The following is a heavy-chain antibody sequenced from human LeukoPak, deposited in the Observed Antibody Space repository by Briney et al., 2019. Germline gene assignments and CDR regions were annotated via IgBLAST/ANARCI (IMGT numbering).Heavy chain of an antibody. CDR2: ISSSGGST. J-gene: IGHJ6*03. Sequence: GGSLRLSCAASGFTFSSYAMSWVRQAPGKGLEWVSAISSSGGSTYYADSVKGRFTISRDNSKNTLYLQMNSLRAEDTAVYYCANRYYYDSSGYYYYYMDVWGKGTTVTVSS. V-gene: IGHV3-23*01. D-gene: IGHD3-22*01. CDR1: GFTFSSYA. CDR3: ANRYYYDSSGYYYYYMDV.